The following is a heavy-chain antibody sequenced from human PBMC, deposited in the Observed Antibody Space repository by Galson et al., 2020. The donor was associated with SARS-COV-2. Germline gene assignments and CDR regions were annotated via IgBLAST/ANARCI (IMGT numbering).Heavy chain of an antibody. CDR1: GFTFSSYA. Sequence: GGSLRLSCSASGFTFSSYAMHWVRQAPGKGLEYVSAISSNGGSTYYADSVKGRFTISRDNSKNTLYLQMSSLRAEDTAVYYCVKGITVTTPPYYYYGMDVWGQGTTVTVSS. CDR2: ISSNGGST. D-gene: IGHD4-17*01. J-gene: IGHJ6*02. CDR3: VKGITVTTPPYYYYGMDV. V-gene: IGHV3-64D*08.